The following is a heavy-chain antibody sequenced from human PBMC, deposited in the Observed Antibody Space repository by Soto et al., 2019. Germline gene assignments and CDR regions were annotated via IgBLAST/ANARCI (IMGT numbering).Heavy chain of an antibody. CDR3: ARALYDYGSAAPQRYFDY. J-gene: IGHJ4*02. V-gene: IGHV4-30-4*01. D-gene: IGHD4-17*01. CDR2: IYYSGST. CDR1: GGSISSGHYY. Sequence: QVQLQESGPGLVKPSQTLSLTCTVSGGSISSGHYYSSWIRQPPGKGLERIGYIYYSGSTYYKPSLKIRVTISVDTSKNHFSMKRTSVTAADTAVYYCARALYDYGSAAPQRYFDYWGQGTLVSVSS.